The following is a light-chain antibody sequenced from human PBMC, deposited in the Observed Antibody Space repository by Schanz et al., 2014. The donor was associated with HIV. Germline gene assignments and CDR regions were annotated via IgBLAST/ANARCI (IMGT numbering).Light chain of an antibody. Sequence: ETVMTQSPATLSLSPGEGVTLSCRASQSVSTRSAWYQQKPGPAPRLLISGASTRATGVPARFSGSGSGTEFTLTISSLQSEDFAVYYCQQYSNWPWTFGLGTMVEIK. J-gene: IGKJ1*01. CDR2: GAS. CDR1: QSVSTR. CDR3: QQYSNWPWT. V-gene: IGKV3-15*01.